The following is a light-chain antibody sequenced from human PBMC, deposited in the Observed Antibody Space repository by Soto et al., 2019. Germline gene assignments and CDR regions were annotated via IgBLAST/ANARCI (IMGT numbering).Light chain of an antibody. CDR2: EVS. CDR1: SSDIGSYNY. CDR3: RSYTSSSTLYV. J-gene: IGLJ1*01. V-gene: IGLV2-14*01. Sequence: QSVLTQPAFVSGSPGQSITSSCTGTSSDIGSYNYVSWYQQHPGKAPKLMIYEVSYRPSGVSNRFSASKSGNTASLTISGLQAEDEADYYCRSYTSSSTLYVFGTGTKVTVL.